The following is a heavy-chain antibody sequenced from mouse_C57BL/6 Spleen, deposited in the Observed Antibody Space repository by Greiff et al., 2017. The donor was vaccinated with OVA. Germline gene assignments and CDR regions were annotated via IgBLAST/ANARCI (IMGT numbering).Heavy chain of an antibody. CDR1: GFTFSSYA. V-gene: IGHV5-4*03. J-gene: IGHJ2*01. CDR3: ASDAIYYYGSEYVDY. CDR2: ISDGGSYT. D-gene: IGHD1-1*01. Sequence: EVMLVESGGGLVKPGGSLKLSCAASGFTFSSYAMSWVRQTPEKRLEWVATISDGGSYTYYPDNVKGRFTISRDNAKNNLYLQMSLLKSEDTAMYYCASDAIYYYGSEYVDYWGQGTTLTVSS.